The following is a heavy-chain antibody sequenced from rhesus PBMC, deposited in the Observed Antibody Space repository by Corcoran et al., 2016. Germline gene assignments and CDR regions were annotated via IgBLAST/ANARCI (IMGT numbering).Heavy chain of an antibody. Sequence: QVQLQESGPGLVKPSETLSLTCAVSGYSISSGYGWSWVRQPPGKGLEWIGNIGGSSGSTNYTPSLKSRVTISKDTSKNQFSLKLSSVTAADTAVYYCARGEVGGSFDVWGAGVLVTVSS. J-gene: IGHJ5-1*01. CDR3: ARGEVGGSFDV. D-gene: IGHD5-42*01. V-gene: IGHV4-127*01. CDR2: IGGSSGST. CDR1: GYSISSGYG.